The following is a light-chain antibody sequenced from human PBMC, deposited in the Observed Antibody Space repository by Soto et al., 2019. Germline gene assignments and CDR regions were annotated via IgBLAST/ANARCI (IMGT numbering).Light chain of an antibody. CDR1: SSNIGKNY. J-gene: IGLJ2*01. CDR3: GTWDSSLGAVL. Sequence: QSVLTQPPSVSAAPGQKVTISCSGSSSNIGKNYVSWYQQLPGTPPKLLIHENNKRPSGIPDRFSDSKSGTSATLGITGLQTGDEADYYCGTWDSSLGAVLFGGGTKLTVL. V-gene: IGLV1-51*02. CDR2: ENN.